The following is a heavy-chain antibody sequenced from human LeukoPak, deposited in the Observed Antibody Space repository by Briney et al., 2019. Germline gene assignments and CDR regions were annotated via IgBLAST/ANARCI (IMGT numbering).Heavy chain of an antibody. J-gene: IGHJ4*02. CDR3: AKGSMGVILAPFDS. CDR1: GFTFSSYE. Sequence: PGGSLRLSCAASGFTFSSYEMNWVRQAPGKGLEWVSYISSRGTTIYNADSVKGRFTISRDKSKDTLYLQMNSLGAEDTAIYYCAKGSMGVILAPFDSWGQGSLVTVSS. D-gene: IGHD3-10*01. V-gene: IGHV3-48*03. CDR2: ISSRGTTI.